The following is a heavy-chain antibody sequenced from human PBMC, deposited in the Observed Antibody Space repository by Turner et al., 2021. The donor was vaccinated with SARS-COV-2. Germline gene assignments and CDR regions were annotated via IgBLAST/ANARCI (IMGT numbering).Heavy chain of an antibody. CDR1: GFTFSTTW. CDR2: IKSKIDGGTV. V-gene: IGHV3-15*01. CDR3: ATANKFYDYMDV. Sequence: EVQLVVSGGGLVEPGGSLRVSCAASGFTFSTTWMTWVRQAPGKGLEWVGRIKSKIDGGTVDYAAPVKGRFTISRDDSEDTLYMQMNSLKTEDTAVYYCATANKFYDYMDVWGEGATVTVSS. J-gene: IGHJ6*03.